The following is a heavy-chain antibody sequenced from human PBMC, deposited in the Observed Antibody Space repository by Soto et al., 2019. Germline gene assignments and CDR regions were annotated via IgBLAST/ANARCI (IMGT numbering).Heavy chain of an antibody. V-gene: IGHV1-69*12. CDR3: ASPSRYYYERGGQSAWFDP. Sequence: QVQLVQSVAEVKKPGSSVKVSCKASGGTFRSSSISWVRQAPGKGLEWMGGIIPIFGTADYTQKFQGRVTITADESTSTAYMELSSLGSDDTAVYYCASPSRYYYERGGQSAWFDPWGQGTLVTV. D-gene: IGHD3-22*01. CDR2: IIPIFGTA. J-gene: IGHJ5*02. CDR1: GGTFRSSS.